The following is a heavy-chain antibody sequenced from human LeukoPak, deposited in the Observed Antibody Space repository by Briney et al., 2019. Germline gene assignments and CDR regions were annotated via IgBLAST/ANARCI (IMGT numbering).Heavy chain of an antibody. CDR1: GFTFSSYW. CDR3: AREGGYCSGGSCRYFDY. Sequence: GGSLRLSCAASGFTFSSYWMHWVRQAPGKGLVRVSRINSDGSSTSYADSVKGRFTISRDNAKNSLYLQMNSLRAEDTAVYYCAREGGYCSGGSCRYFDYWGQGTLVTVSS. V-gene: IGHV3-74*01. J-gene: IGHJ4*02. D-gene: IGHD2-15*01. CDR2: INSDGSST.